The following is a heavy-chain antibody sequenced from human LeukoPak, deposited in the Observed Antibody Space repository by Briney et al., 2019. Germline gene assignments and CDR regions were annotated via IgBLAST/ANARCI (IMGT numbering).Heavy chain of an antibody. J-gene: IGHJ4*02. CDR2: IYYTGNT. D-gene: IGHD2-15*01. Sequence: PSETLSLTCTVSGDSITNYFWSWIRQPPGKGLEWIGYIYYTGNTNYKPSLKSRVTMSVDTSTNQFSLWLRSVTAADTAVYYCARGRVAYSAYYFDYWGRGTLVTVSS. CDR3: ARGRVAYSAYYFDY. CDR1: GDSITNYF. V-gene: IGHV4-59*01.